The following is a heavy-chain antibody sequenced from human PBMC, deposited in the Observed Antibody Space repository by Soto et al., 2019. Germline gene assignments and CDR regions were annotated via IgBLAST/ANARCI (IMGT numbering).Heavy chain of an antibody. V-gene: IGHV6-1*01. CDR3: ARAPQIRYFDRLSAPHGDYYAMDV. Sequence: SQTLSLTCAISGDSVSSNSAAWNWIRQSPSRGLEWLGRTYYRSKWYNDYAVSVKSRITINPDTSKNQFSLQLNSVTPEDTAVYYCARAPQIRYFDRLSAPHGDYYAMDVWGQGTTVTVSS. D-gene: IGHD3-9*01. CDR1: GDSVSSNSAA. J-gene: IGHJ6*02. CDR2: TYYRSKWYN.